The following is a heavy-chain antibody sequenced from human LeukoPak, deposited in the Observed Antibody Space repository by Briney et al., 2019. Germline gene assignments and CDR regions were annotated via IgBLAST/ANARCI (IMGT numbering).Heavy chain of an antibody. D-gene: IGHD1-26*01. CDR1: GFTFCAYS. J-gene: IGHJ4*02. V-gene: IGHV3-48*02. CDR2: ITSSSDSI. Sequence: GGSLRLSCATSGFTFCAYSMIWVRQTPGKGLECLSYITSSSDSIHYADSVRGRFTVSRDNAKNSLYLQMNSLRDEDTAVYYCARDPGYSRPSSYGYFDHWGQGTLATVSS. CDR3: ARDPGYSRPSSYGYFDH.